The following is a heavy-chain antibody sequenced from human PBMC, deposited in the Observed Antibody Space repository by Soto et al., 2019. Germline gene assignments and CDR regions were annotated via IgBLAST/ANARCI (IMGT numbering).Heavy chain of an antibody. CDR2: VNPDSGNT. D-gene: IGHD1-26*01. V-gene: IGHV1-8*01. Sequence: ASVKVSCKASGYTFTTFDINWVRQAPGQGLEWMGWVNPDSGNTGYAQSFQGRVTTARNTSISTAYMELSSLRVEDTAVYHCAKGPLVGANYKFYDMDVWGQGTTVTVSS. CDR1: GYTFTTFD. CDR3: AKGPLVGANYKFYDMDV. J-gene: IGHJ6*02.